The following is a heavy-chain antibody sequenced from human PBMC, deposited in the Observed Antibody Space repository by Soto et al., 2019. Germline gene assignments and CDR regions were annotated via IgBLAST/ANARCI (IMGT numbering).Heavy chain of an antibody. CDR1: GYTFTSYA. V-gene: IGHV1-3*01. Sequence: QVQLVQSGAEVKKPGASVKVSCKASGYTFTSYAMHWVRQAPGQRREWMGWINAGNGNTKYSQKFQGRVTITRDTSASTAYMELSSLRSEDTAVYYCARVVATEYYYYYGMDVWGQGTTVTVSS. CDR3: ARVVATEYYYYYGMDV. D-gene: IGHD5-12*01. CDR2: INAGNGNT. J-gene: IGHJ6*02.